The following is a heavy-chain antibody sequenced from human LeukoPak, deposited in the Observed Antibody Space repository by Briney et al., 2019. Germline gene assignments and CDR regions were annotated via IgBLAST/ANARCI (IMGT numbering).Heavy chain of an antibody. D-gene: IGHD3-22*01. V-gene: IGHV3-21*04. CDR2: ISSSSSYI. Sequence: GGSLRLSCAASGFTFSSYSMNWVRQAPGKGLEWVSSISSSSSYIYYADSVKGRFTISRDNSKNTLYLQMNSLRAEDTAVYYCAKGKTYYYDSSGYGFDYWGQGTLVTVSS. CDR1: GFTFSSYS. J-gene: IGHJ4*02. CDR3: AKGKTYYYDSSGYGFDY.